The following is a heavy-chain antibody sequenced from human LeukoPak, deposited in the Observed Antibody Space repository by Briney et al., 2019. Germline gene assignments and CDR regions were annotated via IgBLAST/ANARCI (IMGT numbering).Heavy chain of an antibody. J-gene: IGHJ6*02. CDR2: IYYSGST. D-gene: IGHD1-26*01. V-gene: IGHV4-39*07. Sequence: PSETLSLTCTVSGGSISSSSYYWGWIRQPPGKGLEWIGSIYYSGSTYYNPSLKSRVTISVDTSKNQFSLKLSSVTAADTAVYYCVTIVVGATYYYGMDVWGQGTTVTVSS. CDR3: VTIVVGATYYYGMDV. CDR1: GGSISSSSYY.